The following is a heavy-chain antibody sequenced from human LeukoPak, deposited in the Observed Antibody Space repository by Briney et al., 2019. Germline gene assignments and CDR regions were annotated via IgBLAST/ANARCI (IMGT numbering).Heavy chain of an antibody. D-gene: IGHD6-19*01. CDR1: GFTFSSYA. V-gene: IGHV3-23*01. CDR2: ISGSGGST. CDR3: AKDLQERGIAVTLSPFDY. J-gene: IGHJ4*02. Sequence: PGGSLRLSCAASGFTFSSYAMSWVRQAPGKGLEWVSAISGSGGSTYYADSVKGRFTISRDNSKNTLYLQMNSLRAEDTAVYYCAKDLQERGIAVTLSPFDYWGQGTLVTVSS.